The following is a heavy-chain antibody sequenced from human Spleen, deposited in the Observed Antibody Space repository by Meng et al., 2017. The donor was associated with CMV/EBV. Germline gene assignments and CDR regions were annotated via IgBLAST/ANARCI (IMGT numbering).Heavy chain of an antibody. CDR1: GGSFSGYY. CDR2: IYYSGGT. CDR3: AARRLRFLEWFWDYGMDV. D-gene: IGHD3-3*01. J-gene: IGHJ6*02. V-gene: IGHV4-59*01. Sequence: SETLSLTCAVYGGSFSGYYWSWIRQPPGKGLEWIGYIYYSGGTNYNPSLKSRVTISVDTSKNQFSLKLSSVTAADTAVYYCAARRLRFLEWFWDYGMDVWGQGTTVTVSS.